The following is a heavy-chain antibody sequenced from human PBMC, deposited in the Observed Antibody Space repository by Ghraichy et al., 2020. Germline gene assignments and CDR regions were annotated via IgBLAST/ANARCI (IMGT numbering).Heavy chain of an antibody. Sequence: SETLSLTCTVSGGSINSYFWSWIRQPPGKGLDWIGYIYYSGSANYNPSLKSRLTMSVDRSRNQFSLRLSSVTAADTALYYCARGRDYYNYFYLDSWGQGTLVTVSS. V-gene: IGHV4-59*01. J-gene: IGHJ4*02. D-gene: IGHD5-24*01. CDR1: GGSINSYF. CDR2: IYYSGSA. CDR3: ARGRDYYNYFYLDS.